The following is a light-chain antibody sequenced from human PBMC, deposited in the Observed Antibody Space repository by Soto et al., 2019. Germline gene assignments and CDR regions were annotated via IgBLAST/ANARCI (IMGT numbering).Light chain of an antibody. V-gene: IGLV2-14*03. CDR2: NVY. CDR3: SSYTNSRTYV. J-gene: IGLJ1*01. CDR1: SSDVGAYNF. Sequence: QSVLTQPASVSGSPGQSITISCTGTSSDVGAYNFVSWHQQHPGKAPKLIIYNVYDRPSGISYRFSGSKSGNTASLTISGLQGEDEADYYCSSYTNSRTYVFGTGTKVTVL.